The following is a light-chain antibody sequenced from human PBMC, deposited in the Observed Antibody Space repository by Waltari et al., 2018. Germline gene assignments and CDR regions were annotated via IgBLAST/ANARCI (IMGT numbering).Light chain of an antibody. J-gene: IGLJ2*01. CDR1: SPHPGAGSD. V-gene: IGLV1-40*01. CDR2: GNN. CDR3: QSYDSSLSGVI. Sequence: QSVLTQPPSVSGAPGQRVTISCTGGSPHPGAGSDVHWYQQLRGAAPKLLIYGNNNRPSGVPDRFSGSKSGPSASLAITGLQAEDEADYYCQSYDSSLSGVIFGGGTKLTVL.